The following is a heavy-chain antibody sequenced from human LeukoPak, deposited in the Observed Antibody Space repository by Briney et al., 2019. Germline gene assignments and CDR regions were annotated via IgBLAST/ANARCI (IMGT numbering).Heavy chain of an antibody. V-gene: IGHV7-4-1*02. J-gene: IGHJ4*02. CDR1: GYAFINYA. D-gene: IGHD4-17*01. CDR3: ARSNNDGDYLGVGFGY. Sequence: GASVKVSCKPSGYAFINYAINWARQAPGQGLEWMGWINTNTGNPTYAQGFTGRFVFSLDTSVSTTYLQISSLETEDTAIYYCARSNNDGDYLGVGFGYWGQGALVTVSS. CDR2: INTNTGNP.